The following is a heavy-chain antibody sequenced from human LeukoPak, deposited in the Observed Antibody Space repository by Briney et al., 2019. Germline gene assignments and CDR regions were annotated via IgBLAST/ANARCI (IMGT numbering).Heavy chain of an antibody. CDR3: VREGYCSGGSCRTGYFDA. CDR2: IYYSGDT. V-gene: IGHV4-59*06. J-gene: IGHJ4*02. Sequence: PSETLSLTCTVSGGSISSYYWSWIRQPPGKGLEWIGYIYYSGDTYYNPSLKSRVIISVDTSKNQFSLKLSSVTAADTAVYYCVREGYCSGGSCRTGYFDAWGQGTLVTVSS. CDR1: GGSISSYY. D-gene: IGHD2-15*01.